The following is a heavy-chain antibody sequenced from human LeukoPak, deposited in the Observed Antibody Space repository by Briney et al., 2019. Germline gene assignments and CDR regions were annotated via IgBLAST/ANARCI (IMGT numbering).Heavy chain of an antibody. CDR2: IKHDGGES. CDR3: KMDLRGSTGES. CDR1: GFTFSTYW. J-gene: IGHJ5*02. Sequence: PGGSLRLSCVASGFTFSTYWMRWVRQAPGKGLESVANIKHDGGESYYVDSVKGRFSISRDNAKNSLFLQMNSLRVEDTAVYYCKMDLRGSTGESWGQGTLVTVSS. V-gene: IGHV3-7*01. D-gene: IGHD3-10*01.